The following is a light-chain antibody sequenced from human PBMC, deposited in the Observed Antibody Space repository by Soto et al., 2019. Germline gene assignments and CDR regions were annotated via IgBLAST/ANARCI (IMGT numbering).Light chain of an antibody. CDR3: KSYDNSLSGVV. Sequence: QSVLTQPPSVSGAPGRRVTISCTGSSSNIGANYDVHWYQHLPGTAPKLLISGNINRPSGVPDRFSGSKSGTSASLAITGLQAEDEADYYCKSYDNSLSGVVFGGGTKLTVL. CDR1: SSNIGANYD. CDR2: GNI. V-gene: IGLV1-40*01. J-gene: IGLJ2*01.